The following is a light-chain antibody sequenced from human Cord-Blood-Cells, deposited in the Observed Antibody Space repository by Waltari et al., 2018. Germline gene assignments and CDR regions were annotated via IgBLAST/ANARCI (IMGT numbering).Light chain of an antibody. J-gene: IGLJ3*02. Sequence: QSALTQPRSVSGSPGQSVTISCTGTSSDVGGYNYVSWYQQHPGKAPKLMSYEVSKRPPGVPDRFSGAKSGNTASLTIAGLQAEDEADYYCCSYAGSYTLVFGGGTKLTVL. CDR3: CSYAGSYTLV. CDR1: SSDVGGYNY. V-gene: IGLV2-11*01. CDR2: EVS.